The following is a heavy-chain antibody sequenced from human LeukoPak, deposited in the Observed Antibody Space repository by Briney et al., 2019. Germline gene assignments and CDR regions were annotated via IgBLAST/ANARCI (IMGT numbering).Heavy chain of an antibody. CDR1: GYSISGGYY. D-gene: IGHD2-21*02. Sequence: SETLSLTCTVSGYSISGGYYWGWIRPPPGEGLEWIGEINHSGSTNYNPSLKSRVTISVDTSKNQFSLKLSSVTAADTAVYYCARGRAYCGGDCYSPWFDPWGQGTLVTVSS. J-gene: IGHJ5*02. CDR2: INHSGST. CDR3: ARGRAYCGGDCYSPWFDP. V-gene: IGHV4-38-2*02.